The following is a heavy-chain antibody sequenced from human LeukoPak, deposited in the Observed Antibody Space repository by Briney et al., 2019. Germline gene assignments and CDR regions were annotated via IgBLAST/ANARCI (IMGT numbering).Heavy chain of an antibody. CDR3: ARVFGGIAGNWFDP. V-gene: IGHV1-69*13. J-gene: IGHJ5*02. D-gene: IGHD6-13*01. CDR2: IIPIFGTA. CDR1: GGTFSSCA. Sequence: ASVKVSCKASGGTFSSCAISWVRQAPGQGLEWMGGIIPIFGTANYAQKFQGRVTITADESTSTAYMELSSLRSEDTAVYYCARVFGGIAGNWFDPWGQGILVTVSS.